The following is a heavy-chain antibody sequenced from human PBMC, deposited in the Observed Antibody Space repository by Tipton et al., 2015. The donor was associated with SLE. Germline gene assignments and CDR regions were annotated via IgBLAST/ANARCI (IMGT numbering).Heavy chain of an antibody. Sequence: LRLSCTVSGASISSYYWNWIRKAPGKGLEWIAFMDHSGSTNYSPSLKSRVTMSVDMSKNQFSLRLSSVTAADTAVYYCARYITMIVVGEAFDIWGQGTMVTVSS. CDR3: ARYITMIVVGEAFDI. CDR2: MDHSGST. V-gene: IGHV4-59*01. J-gene: IGHJ3*02. CDR1: GASISSYY. D-gene: IGHD3-22*01.